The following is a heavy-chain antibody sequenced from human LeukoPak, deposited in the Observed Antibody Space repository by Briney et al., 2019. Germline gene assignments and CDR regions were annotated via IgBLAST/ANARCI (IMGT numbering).Heavy chain of an antibody. V-gene: IGHV3-23*01. D-gene: IGHD3-22*01. J-gene: IGHJ4*02. Sequence: PGGSLRLSCAASEFTFSNYAMSWVRQAPGKGLEWVSHISTTGSSKYYADSVKGRFTISRDNSKNTLYLQMNSLRAEDTAVYYCAKSEGPYYYDSSVTYWGQGTLVTVSS. CDR1: EFTFSNYA. CDR2: ISTTGSSK. CDR3: AKSEGPYYYDSSVTY.